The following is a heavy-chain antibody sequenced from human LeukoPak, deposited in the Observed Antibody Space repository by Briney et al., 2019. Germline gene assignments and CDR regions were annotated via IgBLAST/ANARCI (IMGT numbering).Heavy chain of an antibody. Sequence: GGSLRLSCAASGFSFGSYGIHWVRQAPGKGLEWVANIKQDGSEKYYVDSVKGRFTISRDNAKNSLYLQMNSLRAEDTAVYYCARSAIFYYYGMDVWGQGTTVTVSS. D-gene: IGHD2-21*02. CDR2: IKQDGSEK. CDR3: ARSAIFYYYGMDV. V-gene: IGHV3-7*01. CDR1: GFSFGSYG. J-gene: IGHJ6*02.